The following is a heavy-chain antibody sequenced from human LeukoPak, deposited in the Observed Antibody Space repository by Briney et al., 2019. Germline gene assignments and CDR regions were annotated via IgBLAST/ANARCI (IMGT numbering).Heavy chain of an antibody. J-gene: IGHJ4*02. D-gene: IGHD3-10*01. CDR1: GYTFTSYG. V-gene: IGHV1-18*01. Sequence: ASVKVSCKASGYTFTSYGISWVRQAPGQGLEWMGWISAYNGNTNYAQKLQGRVTMTTDTSTSTAYMELRSLRSDDTAVYYCARDDYYGSGSYVFDYWGQGTLVTVSS. CDR3: ARDDYYGSGSYVFDY. CDR2: ISAYNGNT.